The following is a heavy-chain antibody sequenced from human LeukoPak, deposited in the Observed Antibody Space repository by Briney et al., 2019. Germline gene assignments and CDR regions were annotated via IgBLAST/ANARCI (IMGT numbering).Heavy chain of an antibody. D-gene: IGHD3-9*01. CDR3: AKTRRFDWLLRYYYYYYMDV. CDR1: GFTFNSYG. J-gene: IGHJ6*03. V-gene: IGHV3-23*01. Sequence: PPGGSLRLSCAASGFTFNSYGMSWVRQAPGKGMEWVSAISGSGGSTYYADSVKGRFTISRDNSKNTLYLQMNSLRAEDTAVYYCAKTRRFDWLLRYYYYYYMDVWGKGTTVTISS. CDR2: ISGSGGST.